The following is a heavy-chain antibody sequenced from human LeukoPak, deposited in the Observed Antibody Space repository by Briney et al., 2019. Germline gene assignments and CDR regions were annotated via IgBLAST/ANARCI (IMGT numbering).Heavy chain of an antibody. Sequence: QHGGSLRLSCAVSGFTFNSHAMCWVRQAPGKGLEWVSSIDISGGSTYYADSVKGRFTISRDNSKYTLYVQMNSLRAEDTAVYYCAKTGWELPTDTFYMWGQGTMVTVSS. CDR3: AKTGWELPTDTFYM. V-gene: IGHV3-23*01. D-gene: IGHD1-26*01. CDR1: GFTFNSHA. J-gene: IGHJ3*02. CDR2: IDISGGST.